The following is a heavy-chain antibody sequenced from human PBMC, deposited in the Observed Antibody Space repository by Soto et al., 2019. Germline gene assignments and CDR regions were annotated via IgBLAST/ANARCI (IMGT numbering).Heavy chain of an antibody. V-gene: IGHV3-33*06. CDR2: IWYDGSNK. Sequence: GGSLRLSCAASGFTFSSYGMHWVRQAPGKGLEWVAVIWYDGSNKYYADSVKGRFTISRDNSKNTLYLQMNSLRAEDTAVYYCAKDRAKRIFDYWGQGTLVTVSS. J-gene: IGHJ4*02. CDR3: AKDRAKRIFDY. CDR1: GFTFSSYG.